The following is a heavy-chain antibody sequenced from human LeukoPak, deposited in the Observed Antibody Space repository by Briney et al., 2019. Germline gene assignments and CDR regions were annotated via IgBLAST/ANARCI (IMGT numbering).Heavy chain of an antibody. J-gene: IGHJ4*02. CDR2: INPYTGDA. V-gene: IGHV1-2*02. CDR3: ARGKSGFSP. D-gene: IGHD3-22*01. CDR1: GYTFTENY. Sequence: GASVKVSCKASGYTFTENYIHWVRQAPGHGLEWMGLINPYTGDANYTEKFQGRVTMTRDTSGSTAYMHLSRLRSDDTAVYYCARGKSGFSPWGQGTPVTVSS.